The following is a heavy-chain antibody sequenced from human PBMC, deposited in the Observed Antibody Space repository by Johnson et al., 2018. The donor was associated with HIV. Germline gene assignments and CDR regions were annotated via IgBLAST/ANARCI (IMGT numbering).Heavy chain of an antibody. D-gene: IGHD1-26*01. Sequence: VQLVESGGGVVRPGGSLRLSCAASGFTFDDYGMSWVRQAPGKGLEWVANIKQDGSEKYYVDSVKGRFTISRDNAKNSLYLQMNSLRAEDTAVYYCAKDARTRWELEPDAFDIWGQGTMVTVSS. V-gene: IGHV3-7*01. CDR2: IKQDGSEK. J-gene: IGHJ3*02. CDR1: GFTFDDYG. CDR3: AKDARTRWELEPDAFDI.